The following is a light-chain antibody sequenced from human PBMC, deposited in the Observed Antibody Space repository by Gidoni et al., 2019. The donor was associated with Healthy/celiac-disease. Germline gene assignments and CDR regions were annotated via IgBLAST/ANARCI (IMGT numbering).Light chain of an antibody. V-gene: IGKV1-5*03. J-gene: IGKJ1*01. CDR1: QSISSW. CDR3: QQYNSYPWT. CDR2: KAS. Sequence: DIQMTQSPSTLSASVGDRVTITCRASQSISSWLAWYQQKPGKAPKLLIYKASSIESGVPSRFSGSGSGTEFTLTISSLQPDDFATYYCQQYNSYPWTFGQGTKVEIK.